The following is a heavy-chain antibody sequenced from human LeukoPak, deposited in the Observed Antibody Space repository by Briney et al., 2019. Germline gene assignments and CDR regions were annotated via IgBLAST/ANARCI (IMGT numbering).Heavy chain of an antibody. D-gene: IGHD5-12*01. V-gene: IGHV4-30-4*08. Sequence: SETLSLTCTVSGGSISSGDYYWSWIRQPPGKGLEWIGYIYYSGSTYYNPSLKSRVTISVDTSKNQSSLKLSSVTAADTAVYYCAGNLVATSSIDYWGQGTLVTVSS. CDR1: GGSISSGDYY. CDR3: AGNLVATSSIDY. J-gene: IGHJ4*02. CDR2: IYYSGST.